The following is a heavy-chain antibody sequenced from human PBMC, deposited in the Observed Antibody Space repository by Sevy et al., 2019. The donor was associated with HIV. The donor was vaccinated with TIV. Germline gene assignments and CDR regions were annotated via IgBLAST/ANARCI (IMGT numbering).Heavy chain of an antibody. J-gene: IGHJ3*02. CDR1: GFTVSSNY. Sequence: GGSLRLSCAASGFTVSSNYMSWVRQAPGKGLEWVSVICSGGSTYYADSVKGRFTISRDNSKNTLYLQMNSRRAEDTVVYYCARGGNDVTPVPRRGAFDIWGQGTMVTVSS. D-gene: IGHD1-26*01. CDR2: ICSGGST. CDR3: ARGGNDVTPVPRRGAFDI. V-gene: IGHV3-53*01.